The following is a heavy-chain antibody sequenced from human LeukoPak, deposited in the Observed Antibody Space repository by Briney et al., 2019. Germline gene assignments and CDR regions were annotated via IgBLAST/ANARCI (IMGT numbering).Heavy chain of an antibody. CDR3: ARGGQWPYRGYFDY. Sequence: GGSLRLSCAASGFTFSSYGMHWVRQAPGKGLEWVAGISYDGSNKDYADSVKGRFTISRDNSKNTLYLQMNSLRAEDTAVYYCARGGQWPYRGYFDYWGQGTLVTVSS. J-gene: IGHJ4*02. CDR1: GFTFSSYG. D-gene: IGHD6-19*01. V-gene: IGHV3-30*03. CDR2: ISYDGSNK.